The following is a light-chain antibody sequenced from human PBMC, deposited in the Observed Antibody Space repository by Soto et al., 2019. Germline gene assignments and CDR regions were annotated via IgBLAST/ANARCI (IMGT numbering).Light chain of an antibody. CDR3: SSYRIRSPPDYV. Sequence: QSVLTQPASVSGSPGESITISCIGTSSDVGGYNFVSWYQQHPDEAPKLIIFDVSHRPSGISTRFSGSKSGNTASLTISGLQAEDEADYYCSSYRIRSPPDYVFGTGTKVTVL. V-gene: IGLV2-14*03. CDR1: SSDVGGYNF. CDR2: DVS. J-gene: IGLJ1*01.